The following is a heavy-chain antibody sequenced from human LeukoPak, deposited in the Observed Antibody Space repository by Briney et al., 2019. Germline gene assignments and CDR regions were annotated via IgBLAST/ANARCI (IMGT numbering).Heavy chain of an antibody. V-gene: IGHV4-59*12. J-gene: IGHJ5*02. CDR3: ARVVMRSGSYYNKTWFRP. Sequence: PPETLTLTCTVSGGSISSYYWSWIRQPPGKGLEWIGYIYYSGSTKYNTSLKSRVTISVDTSKNQFSLKMNYLTAADTAVYYCARVVMRSGSYYNKTWFRPWGQGTLVTVSS. CDR2: IYYSGST. D-gene: IGHD3-10*01. CDR1: GGSISSYY.